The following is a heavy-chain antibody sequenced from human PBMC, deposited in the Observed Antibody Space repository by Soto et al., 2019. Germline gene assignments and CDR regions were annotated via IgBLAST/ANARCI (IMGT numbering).Heavy chain of an antibody. CDR2: IRSKAYGGTT. D-gene: IGHD4-4*01. J-gene: IGHJ4*02. Sequence: GGSLRLSCTASGFTFGDYAMSWFRQAPGEGLEWVGFIRSKAYGGTTEYAASVKGRFTISRDDSKSIAYLQMNSLKTEDTAVYYCTRIAPYDYSNYQVDYFDYWGQGTLVTVSS. V-gene: IGHV3-49*03. CDR3: TRIAPYDYSNYQVDYFDY. CDR1: GFTFGDYA.